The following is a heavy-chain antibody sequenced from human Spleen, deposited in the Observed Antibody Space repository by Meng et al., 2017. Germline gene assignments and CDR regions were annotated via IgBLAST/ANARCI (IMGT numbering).Heavy chain of an antibody. CDR3: AKGYYGSGISYYGMDV. D-gene: IGHD3-10*01. V-gene: IGHV3-23*01. J-gene: IGHJ6*02. CDR2: ISGSGDST. Sequence: GESLKISCAASGFTFSSYGMHWVRRAPGQGLEWVSSISGSGDSTDYTDSVKGRLTISRDNSKNTLYLQLNSLRVGDTAVYYCAKGYYGSGISYYGMDVWGQGTTVTVSS. CDR1: GFTFSSYG.